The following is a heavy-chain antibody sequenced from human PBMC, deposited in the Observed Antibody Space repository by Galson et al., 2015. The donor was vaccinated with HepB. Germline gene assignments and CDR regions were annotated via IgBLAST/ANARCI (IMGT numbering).Heavy chain of an antibody. J-gene: IGHJ4*02. CDR3: AHRWGWLFDY. Sequence: SVKVSCKASGGTFSSYAISWVRQAPGQGLEWMGGIIPIFGTANYAQKFQGRVTITADESTSTAYMELSSLRSVDTATYYCAHRWGWLFDYWGQGHLVTVSS. CDR2: IIPIFGTA. V-gene: IGHV1-69*13. D-gene: IGHD5-12*01. CDR1: GGTFSSYA.